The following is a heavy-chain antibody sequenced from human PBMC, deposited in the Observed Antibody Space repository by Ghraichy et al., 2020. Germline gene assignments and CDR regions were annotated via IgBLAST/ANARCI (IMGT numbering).Heavy chain of an antibody. Sequence: ETLSLTCAASGFLVSSKYMTWVRQAPGKGLEWVSIIYSGGSTYYADSVKGRFTISRDSSKNTVYLQMNSLRAEDTAVYYCARVNHNEQWLVLDYWGQGTLVTVSP. CDR1: GFLVSSKY. CDR3: ARVNHNEQWLVLDY. D-gene: IGHD6-19*01. V-gene: IGHV3-53*01. J-gene: IGHJ4*02. CDR2: IYSGGST.